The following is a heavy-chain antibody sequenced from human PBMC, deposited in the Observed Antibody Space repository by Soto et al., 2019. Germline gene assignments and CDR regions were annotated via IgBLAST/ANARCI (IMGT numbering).Heavy chain of an antibody. CDR1: GYNYNNYG. J-gene: IGHJ4*02. CDR2: ISAFNHKA. V-gene: IGHV1-18*04. D-gene: IGHD3-9*01. CDR3: ARQHNDLWTDSPDFDY. Sequence: QVQLVQSGGEVKKPGASVKVSCKASGYNYNNYGVTWVRQAPGQGLEWMGWISAFNHKANYAPNIQDRVTMTIVTYTNTADMDMGSLRPDDTAVYYCARQHNDLWTDSPDFDYWCQGTLVTVSA.